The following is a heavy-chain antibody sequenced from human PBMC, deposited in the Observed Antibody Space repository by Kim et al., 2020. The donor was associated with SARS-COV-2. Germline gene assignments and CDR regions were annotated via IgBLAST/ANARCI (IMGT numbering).Heavy chain of an antibody. Sequence: SETLSLTCAVYGGSFSGYYWSWIRQPPGKGLEWIGEINHSGSTNYNPSLKSRVTISVDTSKNQFSLKLSFVTAADTAAYYCARLGGVTNYYFDYWGQGT. V-gene: IGHV4-34*01. J-gene: IGHJ4*02. CDR1: GGSFSGYY. CDR3: ARLGGVTNYYFDY. D-gene: IGHD3-16*01. CDR2: INHSGST.